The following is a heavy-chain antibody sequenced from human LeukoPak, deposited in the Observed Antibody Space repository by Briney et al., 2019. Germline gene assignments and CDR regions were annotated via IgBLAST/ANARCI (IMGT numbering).Heavy chain of an antibody. Sequence: GGSLRLSCAASGFTFSDYYMSWIRQAPGKGLEWVSYISSSGSTIYYADSVKGRFTISRDNAKNSLYLQMNSLRAEDTAVYYCASNVVVPEALDAFDIWGQGTMVTVSS. CDR1: GFTFSDYY. D-gene: IGHD2-2*01. V-gene: IGHV3-11*04. CDR2: ISSSGSTI. CDR3: ASNVVVPEALDAFDI. J-gene: IGHJ3*02.